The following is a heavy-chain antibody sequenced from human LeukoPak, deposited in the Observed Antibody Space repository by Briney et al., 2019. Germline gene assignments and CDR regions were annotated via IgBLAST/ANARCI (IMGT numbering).Heavy chain of an antibody. CDR2: ISSSGSTI. D-gene: IGHD3-10*02. J-gene: IGHJ6*04. CDR3: EELGITMIGGV. Sequence: GGSLRLSCAASGFTFSSYEMHWVRQAPGKGLEWVSYISSSGSTIYYADSVKGRFTISRDNAKNSLYLQMNSLRAEDTAVYYCEELGITMIGGVWGKGTTVTISS. CDR1: GFTFSSYE. V-gene: IGHV3-48*03.